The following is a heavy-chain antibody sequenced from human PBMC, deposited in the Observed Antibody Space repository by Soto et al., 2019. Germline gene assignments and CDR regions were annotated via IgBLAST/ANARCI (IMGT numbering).Heavy chain of an antibody. D-gene: IGHD1-26*01. V-gene: IGHV3-30*18. CDR3: AKDGSHNCDY. Sequence: QVQLVESGGGVVQPGRSLRLSCAASGFTFSHYAMHWVRQAPGKGLEWVALMSYDGSNEYYADSVKGRFTISRDNSKNTLYLQRNSLRAEDTAVYYCAKDGSHNCDYWGQGTLVTVSS. J-gene: IGHJ4*02. CDR2: MSYDGSNE. CDR1: GFTFSHYA.